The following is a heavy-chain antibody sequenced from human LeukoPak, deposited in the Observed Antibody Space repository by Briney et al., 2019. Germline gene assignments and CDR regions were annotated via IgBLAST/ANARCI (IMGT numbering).Heavy chain of an antibody. D-gene: IGHD3-10*01. CDR3: ARVSASGSLAGSFDY. Sequence: GGSLRLSCAASGFTLDDNGMSWVRQAPGKGLEWVSGINWNGGRTGYADSVKGRFTISRDNAKNSLYLQMNSLRAEDTAFYYCARVSASGSLAGSFDYWGQGTLVTVFS. J-gene: IGHJ4*02. CDR2: INWNGGRT. CDR1: GFTLDDNG. V-gene: IGHV3-20*04.